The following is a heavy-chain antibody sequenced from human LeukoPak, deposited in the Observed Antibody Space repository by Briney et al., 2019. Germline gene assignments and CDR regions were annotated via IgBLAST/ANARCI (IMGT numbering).Heavy chain of an antibody. CDR3: ARGSLWLQLDY. V-gene: IGHV3-30-3*01. Sequence: SGRSLRLSCAASGFTFSSYAMHWVRQAPGKGLEWVAVISYDGSNKYYADSVKGRFTISRDNSKNTLYLQMNSLRAEDTAVYYCARGSLWLQLDYWGQGTLVTVSS. J-gene: IGHJ4*02. D-gene: IGHD5-24*01. CDR2: ISYDGSNK. CDR1: GFTFSSYA.